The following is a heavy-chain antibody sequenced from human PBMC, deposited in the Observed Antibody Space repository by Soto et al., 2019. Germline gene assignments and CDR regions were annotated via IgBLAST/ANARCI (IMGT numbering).Heavy chain of an antibody. Sequence: QVQLVQPGAEVKKPGSSVKVSCKASGGTFSSYAISWVRQAPGQGLEWMGGIIPIFGTANYAQKFQGRVTITADESTSTAYMELSSLRSEDTAVYYCARDRVPPYGSGSSCFDYWGQGTLVTVSS. J-gene: IGHJ4*02. CDR1: GGTFSSYA. CDR2: IIPIFGTA. D-gene: IGHD3-10*01. CDR3: ARDRVPPYGSGSSCFDY. V-gene: IGHV1-69*01.